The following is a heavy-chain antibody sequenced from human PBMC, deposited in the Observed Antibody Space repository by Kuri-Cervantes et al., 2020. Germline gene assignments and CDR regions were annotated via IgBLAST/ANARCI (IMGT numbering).Heavy chain of an antibody. CDR2: ISAYNGNT. Sequence: ASVKVSCKASGYTFTSYGISWVRQAPGQGLEWMGWISAYNGNTNYAQKLQGRVTMTTDTSTSTAYMELRSLRSDDTAMYYCARAENFDWLLSTFDYWGQGTLVTVSS. CDR3: ARAENFDWLLSTFDY. CDR1: GYTFTSYG. J-gene: IGHJ4*02. V-gene: IGHV1-18*01. D-gene: IGHD3-9*01.